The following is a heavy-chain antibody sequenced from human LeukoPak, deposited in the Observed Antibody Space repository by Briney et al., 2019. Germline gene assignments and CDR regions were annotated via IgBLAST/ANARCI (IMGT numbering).Heavy chain of an antibody. CDR2: ITPSGGSI. CDR3: ARDWELGY. CDR1: GYTFTTYY. Sequence: GASVKVSCKASGYTFTTYYMHWVRQAPGQGLEWMGVITPSGGSITSAQKFQDRVTMTRDTSTSTVYMELSSLTSDDTAVYYCARDWELGYWGQGTLVIVSS. J-gene: IGHJ4*02. D-gene: IGHD1-26*01. V-gene: IGHV1-46*01.